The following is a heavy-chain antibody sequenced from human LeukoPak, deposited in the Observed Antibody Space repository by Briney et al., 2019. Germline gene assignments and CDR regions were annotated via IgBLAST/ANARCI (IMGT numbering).Heavy chain of an antibody. CDR3: ARTGGKYQLLFGNYYFDY. J-gene: IGHJ4*02. Sequence: SETLSLTCTVSGGSIGSYYWSWIRQPPGKELEWIGYIYYSGSTNYNPSLKSRVTISVDTSKNQFSLKLSSVTAADTAVYYCARTGGKYQLLFGNYYFDYWGQGTLVTVSS. D-gene: IGHD2-2*01. CDR2: IYYSGST. V-gene: IGHV4-59*01. CDR1: GGSIGSYY.